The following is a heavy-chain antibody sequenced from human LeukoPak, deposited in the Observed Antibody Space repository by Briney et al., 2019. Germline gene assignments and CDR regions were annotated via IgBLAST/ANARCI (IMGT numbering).Heavy chain of an antibody. J-gene: IGHJ4*02. CDR3: ARGGDYYDSSGYYLADY. CDR1: GYTFTCYY. CDR2: INPNSGGT. D-gene: IGHD3-22*01. V-gene: IGHV1-2*02. Sequence: ASVTVSCKASGYTFTCYYMHWVRQAPGQGLEWMGWINPNSGGTNYAQKFQGRVTMTRDTSISTAYMELSRLRSEDTAVYYCARGGDYYDSSGYYLADYWGQGTLVTVSS.